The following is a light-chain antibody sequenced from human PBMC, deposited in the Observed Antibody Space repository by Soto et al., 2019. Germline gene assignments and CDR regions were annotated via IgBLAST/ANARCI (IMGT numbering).Light chain of an antibody. CDR3: AAWDDRLNGWV. Sequence: QLVLTQPPSASGTPGQRVTISCSGSSSNIGSNTVNWYQHLPGTAPKVLIYTNDQRPSGVPDRLSGSKSGTSASLAISGLQSEDEAEYFCAAWDDRLNGWVFGGGTKLTVL. J-gene: IGLJ3*02. CDR2: TND. CDR1: SSNIGSNT. V-gene: IGLV1-44*01.